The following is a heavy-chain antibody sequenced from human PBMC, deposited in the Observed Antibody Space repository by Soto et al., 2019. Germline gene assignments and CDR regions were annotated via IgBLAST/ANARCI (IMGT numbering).Heavy chain of an antibody. CDR1: GGSISSYY. J-gene: IGHJ5*02. V-gene: IGHV4-59*08. Sequence: SETLSLTCTVSGGSISSYYWSWIRQPPGKGLEWIGYIYYSGSTNYNPSLKSRVTISVDTSKNQFSLKLSSVTAADTAVYYCARHGWLAAAGMGGWFDPWGQGTLVTVSS. D-gene: IGHD6-13*01. CDR2: IYYSGST. CDR3: ARHGWLAAAGMGGWFDP.